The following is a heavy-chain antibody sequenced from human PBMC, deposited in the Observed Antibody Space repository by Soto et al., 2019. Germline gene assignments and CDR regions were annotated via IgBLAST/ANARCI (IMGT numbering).Heavy chain of an antibody. CDR3: ANYYGSGSFPYGMDV. CDR1: GFTFSSYS. V-gene: IGHV3-23*01. CDR2: FRTGADDGTT. J-gene: IGHJ6*02. Sequence: PGGSLRLSCAASGFTFSSYSMSWVRQAPGKGLEWVSGFRTGADDGTTYYADSVKGRFTISRDISKNTLYLQMSSLRAEDTAVYYCANYYGSGSFPYGMDVWGQGTTVTVSS. D-gene: IGHD3-10*01.